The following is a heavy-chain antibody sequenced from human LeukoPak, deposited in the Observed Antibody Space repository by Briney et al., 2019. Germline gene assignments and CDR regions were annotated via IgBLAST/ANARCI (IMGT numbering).Heavy chain of an antibody. CDR3: TRGETPGSYYRS. J-gene: IGHJ5*02. CDR2: INPNSGGT. D-gene: IGHD3-10*01. V-gene: IGHV1-2*02. CDR1: GYTFTGYY. Sequence: ASVKVSCKASGYTFTGYYMHWVRQAPGQGLEWMGWINPNSGGTNYAQKFQGRVTITRDTSASTAYMEVRSLRSEDMAVYYCTRGETPGSYYRSWGQGTLVTVSS.